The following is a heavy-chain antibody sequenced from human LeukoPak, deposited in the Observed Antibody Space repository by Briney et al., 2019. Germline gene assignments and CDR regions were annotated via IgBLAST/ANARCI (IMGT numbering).Heavy chain of an antibody. Sequence: GGSLRLSCAASGFTFSSNWMSWVRQAPGKGLERGAHIKKDGSEKYYVDSVKGRFTISRDNAKNSLYLQMNSLRAEDTAVYYCARDSSSWYRGNSFDPWGQGTLVTVSS. CDR1: GFTFSSNW. CDR2: IKKDGSEK. CDR3: ARDSSSWYRGNSFDP. V-gene: IGHV3-7*01. D-gene: IGHD6-13*01. J-gene: IGHJ5*02.